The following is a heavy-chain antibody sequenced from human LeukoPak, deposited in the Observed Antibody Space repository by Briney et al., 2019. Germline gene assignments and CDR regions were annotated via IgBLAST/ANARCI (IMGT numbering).Heavy chain of an antibody. CDR2: IKQDGSEK. J-gene: IGHJ4*02. D-gene: IGHD6-19*01. CDR1: GFTFSSLL. Sequence: GGSLRLSCSPSGFTFSSLLMSGARQAPGKGLEWVANIKQDGSEKYYVDSVKGRFTISRDNAQNSLYLQMNSLRAEDTAVYYCAREILTQWLPGEDYIDFWGQGTLVTVSS. V-gene: IGHV3-7*01. CDR3: AREILTQWLPGEDYIDF.